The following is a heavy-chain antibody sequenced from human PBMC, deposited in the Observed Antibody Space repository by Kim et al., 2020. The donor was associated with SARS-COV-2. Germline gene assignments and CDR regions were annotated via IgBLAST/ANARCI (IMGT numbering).Heavy chain of an antibody. Sequence: QKFQGRVTMTRDTSISTAYMELSRLRSDDTAVYYCARDEEDIVVVFRFDPWGQGTLVTVSS. D-gene: IGHD2-2*01. V-gene: IGHV1-2*02. CDR3: ARDEEDIVVVFRFDP. J-gene: IGHJ5*02.